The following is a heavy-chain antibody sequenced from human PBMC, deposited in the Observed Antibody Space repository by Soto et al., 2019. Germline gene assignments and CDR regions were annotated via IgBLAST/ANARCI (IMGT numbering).Heavy chain of an antibody. CDR2: MNPNSGNT. D-gene: IGHD2-2*03. V-gene: IGHV1-8*01. CDR1: GYTFTSYD. Sequence: QVQLVQSGAEVKKPGASVKVSCKASGYTFTSYDINWVRQATGQGLEWMGWMNPNSGNTGYAQKFQGRVTMTRNTSRSTAYMELSSLRSEDTAVYYCAVLPGYCSSTSCPYNWFDPWGQGTLVTVSS. CDR3: AVLPGYCSSTSCPYNWFDP. J-gene: IGHJ5*02.